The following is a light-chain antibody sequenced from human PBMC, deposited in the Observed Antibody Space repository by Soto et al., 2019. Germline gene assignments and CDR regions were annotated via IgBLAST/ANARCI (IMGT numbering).Light chain of an antibody. Sequence: QLVLTQPPSASASLGASVTLTCTLSSGYSNYKVDWYQQRPGKGPRFVMRVGTGGIVGSKGDGIPDRFSVLGSGLNRYLTIKNIQEEDESDYHCGADHGSGSNFAWVFGGWTKVTVL. J-gene: IGLJ2*01. CDR2: VGTGGIVG. CDR1: SGYSNYK. CDR3: GADHGSGSNFAWV. V-gene: IGLV9-49*01.